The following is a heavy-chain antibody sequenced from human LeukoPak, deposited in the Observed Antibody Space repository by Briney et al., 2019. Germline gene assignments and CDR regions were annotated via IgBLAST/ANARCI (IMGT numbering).Heavy chain of an antibody. Sequence: PSETLSLTCTVSNASIGSGAYYWGWVRQPPGKGLEWIGNIHYSGNTYYSPSLKSRVTISVDTSKNQFSLKLNSVTAADTALYYCARDSFGFGVAFDIWGHGTMVTVSS. V-gene: IGHV4-39*07. D-gene: IGHD2-8*01. CDR3: ARDSFGFGVAFDI. J-gene: IGHJ3*02. CDR1: NASIGSGAYY. CDR2: IHYSGNT.